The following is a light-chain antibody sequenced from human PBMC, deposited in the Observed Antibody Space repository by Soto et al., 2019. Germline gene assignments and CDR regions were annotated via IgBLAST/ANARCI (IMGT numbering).Light chain of an antibody. CDR2: DDR. Sequence: SYELTQAPSVSVGPGQTARITCAGNNLGEKSVHWYKQRPGQAPILVIFDDRDRASGIPERISGSNSDNTATLTISGVEAGDEADYCCEVWDNSRDVVVFGGGTKLTVL. CDR3: EVWDNSRDVVV. V-gene: IGLV3-21*02. J-gene: IGLJ3*02. CDR1: NLGEKS.